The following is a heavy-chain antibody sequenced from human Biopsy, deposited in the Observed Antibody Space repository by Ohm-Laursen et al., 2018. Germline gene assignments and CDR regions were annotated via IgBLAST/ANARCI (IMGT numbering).Heavy chain of an antibody. CDR1: GDSFTSYA. CDR2: IIPIPNVA. V-gene: IGHV1-69*10. D-gene: IGHD1-26*01. CDR3: ARGEGSSWFDP. J-gene: IGHJ5*02. Sequence: ASVKVSCNSSGDSFTSYAIGWVRQAPGQGLEWMGGIIPIPNVATYAQKFQGRITITADESTSTAYMELSSLTSDDTAVYFCARGEGSSWFDPWGHGTLVTVSS.